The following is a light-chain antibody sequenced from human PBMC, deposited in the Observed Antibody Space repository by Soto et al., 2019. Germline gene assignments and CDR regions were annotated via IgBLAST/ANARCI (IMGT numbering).Light chain of an antibody. CDR3: HQRQYWPPIT. V-gene: IGKV3D-20*02. CDR2: DAS. CDR1: QSVSTNY. J-gene: IGKJ5*01. Sequence: PGERATLSCRASQSVSTNYVAWYQQKPGLAPRLLIYDASRRATGISDRFSGSGSGTDFTLTISRLEPEDFAVYYCHQRQYWPPITFGQGTRLEIK.